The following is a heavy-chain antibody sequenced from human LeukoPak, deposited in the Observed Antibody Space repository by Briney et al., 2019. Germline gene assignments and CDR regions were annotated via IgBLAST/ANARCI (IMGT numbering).Heavy chain of an antibody. Sequence: SETLSLTCAVYGGSFSGYYWSWIRQPPGKGLEWIGEINHSGSTNYNPSRKSRVTISVDTSKNQFSLKLSSVTAADTDVCYCARGAGYYDSSGYYSFDYWGQGTLVTVSS. V-gene: IGHV4-34*01. CDR1: GGSFSGYY. CDR3: ARGAGYYDSSGYYSFDY. D-gene: IGHD3-22*01. J-gene: IGHJ4*02. CDR2: INHSGST.